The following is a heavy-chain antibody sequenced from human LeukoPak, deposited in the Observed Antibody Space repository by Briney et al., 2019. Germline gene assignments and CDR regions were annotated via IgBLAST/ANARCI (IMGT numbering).Heavy chain of an antibody. Sequence: ASVKVSCKASGYTFTSYYMHWVRQAPGQGLEWMGIINPSGGSTSYAQKFQGRVTMTRDTSTSTVYMELSSLRSEDTAVYSCAREGVMTTVTQDAFDIWGQGTMVTVSS. J-gene: IGHJ3*02. CDR3: AREGVMTTVTQDAFDI. D-gene: IGHD4-11*01. CDR1: GYTFTSYY. V-gene: IGHV1-46*01. CDR2: INPSGGST.